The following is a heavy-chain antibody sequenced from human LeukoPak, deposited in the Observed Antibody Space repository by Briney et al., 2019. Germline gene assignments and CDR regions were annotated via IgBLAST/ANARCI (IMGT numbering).Heavy chain of an antibody. CDR3: ARDSHSSGWFD. CDR1: GFTFSRNW. J-gene: IGHJ4*02. D-gene: IGHD6-19*01. V-gene: IGHV3-7*01. Sequence: GGTLTLSCPASGFTFSRNWMSWVRQATGKRQKWVANIKQDGSEKYYVDSVKGRFTISSDNAKNSLYLQMNSLRAEDTAVYYCARDSHSSGWFDWGQGTLVTVSS. CDR2: IKQDGSEK.